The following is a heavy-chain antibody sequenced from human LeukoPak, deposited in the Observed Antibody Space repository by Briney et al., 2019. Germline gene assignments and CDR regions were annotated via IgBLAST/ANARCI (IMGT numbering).Heavy chain of an antibody. CDR2: VNLQGST. CDR3: ARVHIVVVTAPIYYYYGMDV. CDR1: GGSITSTNY. J-gene: IGHJ6*01. V-gene: IGHV4-4*02. Sequence: SGTLSLTCGVSGGSITSTNYWPWVRQPPGKGLEWIGEVNLQGSTNYNPSLMGRVAISVDMSENHISLQLTSVTAADTAVYYCARVHIVVVTAPIYYYYGMDVWGQGTTVTVSS. D-gene: IGHD2-21*02.